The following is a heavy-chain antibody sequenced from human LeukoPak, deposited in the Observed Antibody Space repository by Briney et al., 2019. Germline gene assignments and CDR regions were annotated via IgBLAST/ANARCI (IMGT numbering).Heavy chain of an antibody. Sequence: GGSLRLSCTASGFTVSSNYMSWVRQAPGKGLEWVSVIYSGGSTSYADSVKGRFTISRDNSKSTLYLQLSSLRAEDTAVYYCARSYGDATFDYWGQGTLVTVSS. D-gene: IGHD4-17*01. CDR3: ARSYGDATFDY. V-gene: IGHV3-66*01. CDR2: IYSGGST. J-gene: IGHJ4*02. CDR1: GFTVSSNY.